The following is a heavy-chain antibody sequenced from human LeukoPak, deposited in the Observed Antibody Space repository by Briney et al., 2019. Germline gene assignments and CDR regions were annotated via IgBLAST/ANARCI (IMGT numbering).Heavy chain of an antibody. D-gene: IGHD5-12*01. CDR1: GGTFSSYA. J-gene: IGHJ5*02. Sequence: ASVKVSCKASGGTFSSYALSWVRQAPGQGLEWMGWISAYNGNTNYAQKLQGRVTMTTDTSTSTAYMELRSLRSDDTAVYYCARDRDSGYPANWFDPWGQGTLVTVSS. CDR3: ARDRDSGYPANWFDP. V-gene: IGHV1-18*01. CDR2: ISAYNGNT.